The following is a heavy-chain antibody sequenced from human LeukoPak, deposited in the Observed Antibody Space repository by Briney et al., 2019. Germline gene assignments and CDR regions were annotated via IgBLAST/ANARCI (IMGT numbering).Heavy chain of an antibody. CDR2: FDPEDGET. Sequence: ASVKVSCKVSGYTLTELSMHWVRQAPGKGLEWMGGFDPEDGETIYAQKFQGRVTMTEDTSTDTAYMELSSLRSEDTAVYYCATLTPWSGDDGGDLDYWGQGTLVTVSS. J-gene: IGHJ4*02. D-gene: IGHD3-3*01. V-gene: IGHV1-24*01. CDR1: GYTLTELS. CDR3: ATLTPWSGDDGGDLDY.